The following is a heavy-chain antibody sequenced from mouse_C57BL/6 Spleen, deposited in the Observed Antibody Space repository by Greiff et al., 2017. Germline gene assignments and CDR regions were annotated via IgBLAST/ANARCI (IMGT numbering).Heavy chain of an antibody. J-gene: IGHJ1*03. CDR1: GFTFSSYG. CDR2: ISSGGSYT. V-gene: IGHV5-6*01. D-gene: IGHD2-14*01. Sequence: EVQLVESGGDLVKPGGSLKLSCAASGFTFSSYGMSWVRQTPAKRLEWVATISSGGSYTYYPASVKGRFTISRDNAKNTLYLQLSRLKSEYTALYYCARQRGIHWYFDVWGKGTTVTVSS. CDR3: ARQRGIHWYFDV.